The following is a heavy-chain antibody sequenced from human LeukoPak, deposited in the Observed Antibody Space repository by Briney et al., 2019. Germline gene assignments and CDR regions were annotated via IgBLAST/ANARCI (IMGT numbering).Heavy chain of an antibody. V-gene: IGHV4-34*01. CDR3: ARGGDILTGYAVDY. CDR2: INHSGST. D-gene: IGHD3-9*01. Sequence: PGGSLRLSCAASGFTFSDYYMSWIRQPPGKGLEWIGEINHSGSTNYNPSLKSRVTISVDTSKNQFSLKLSSVTAADTAVYYCARGGDILTGYAVDYWGQGTLVTVSS. J-gene: IGHJ4*02. CDR1: GFTFSDYY.